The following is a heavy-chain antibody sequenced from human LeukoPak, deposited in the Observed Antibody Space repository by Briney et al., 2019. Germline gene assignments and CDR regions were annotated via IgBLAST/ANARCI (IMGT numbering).Heavy chain of an antibody. J-gene: IGHJ6*03. CDR3: AREAGSGSYHYYYMDV. CDR2: IYSGGST. CDR1: GFIVSSNY. D-gene: IGHD3-10*01. Sequence: GGSLRLSCAASGFIVSSNYMSWVRQAPGKGLEWVSVIYSGGSTYYADSVKGRFTISRDNSKNTVYLQRNSLRAEDTAVYYCAREAGSGSYHYYYMDVWGKGTTVTVSS. V-gene: IGHV3-66*02.